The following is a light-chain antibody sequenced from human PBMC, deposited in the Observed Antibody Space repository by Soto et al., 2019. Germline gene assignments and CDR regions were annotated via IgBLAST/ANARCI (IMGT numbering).Light chain of an antibody. J-gene: IGKJ4*01. CDR2: KAS. CDR1: QSISSW. CDR3: QQYDRYPVT. V-gene: IGKV1-5*03. Sequence: DSQMTQSPSTLPASVGDRVTITCRASQSISSWLAWYQQQPGKAPKLLIYKASLLQSGVPSRFSGSGSGTEFTLTISSLQPEDFATCYCQQYDRYPVTFGGGTKVDIK.